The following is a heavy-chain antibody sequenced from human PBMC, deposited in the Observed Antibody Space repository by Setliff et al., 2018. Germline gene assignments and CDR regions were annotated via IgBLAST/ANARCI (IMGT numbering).Heavy chain of an antibody. CDR1: GYMFRSYG. CDR2: INPSGGRL. CDR3: AREVSTGENSGCDI. D-gene: IGHD3-9*01. V-gene: IGHV1-46*01. Sequence: ASVKVSCKASGYMFRSYGINWMRQTPGQGLEWMGIINPSGGRLSYAEKFQDRVTMTRDTSTNTVYMDLSSLRDDDTAVYYCAREVSTGENSGCDIWGQGTVVTVSS. J-gene: IGHJ3*02.